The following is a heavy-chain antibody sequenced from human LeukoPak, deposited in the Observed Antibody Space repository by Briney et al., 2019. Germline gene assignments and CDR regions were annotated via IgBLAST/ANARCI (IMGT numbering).Heavy chain of an antibody. CDR1: GFTFSSYS. D-gene: IGHD5-18*01. J-gene: IGHJ4*02. CDR3: ARDHNYAFDY. V-gene: IGHV3-48*01. Sequence: GGSLRLSCAASGFTFSSYSMNWVRQAPGKGLEWVSYISSISGTINYADSVKGRFTISGDNARNSLFLQMNSLRAEDTAVYYCARDHNYAFDYWGQGALATVSS. CDR2: ISSISGTI.